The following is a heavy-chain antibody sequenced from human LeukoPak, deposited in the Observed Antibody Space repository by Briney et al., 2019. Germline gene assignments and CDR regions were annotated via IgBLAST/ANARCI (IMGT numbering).Heavy chain of an antibody. J-gene: IGHJ6*02. D-gene: IGHD3-9*01. Sequence: GGSLRLSCAASGFTFSSYAMHWVRQAPGKGLEWVAVISYDGSNKYYADSVKGRFTISRDNSKNTLYLQMNSLRAEDTAVYYCARDMDYDILTRGYYYGMDVWGQGTLVTVSS. CDR3: ARDMDYDILTRGYYYGMDV. V-gene: IGHV3-30-3*01. CDR1: GFTFSSYA. CDR2: ISYDGSNK.